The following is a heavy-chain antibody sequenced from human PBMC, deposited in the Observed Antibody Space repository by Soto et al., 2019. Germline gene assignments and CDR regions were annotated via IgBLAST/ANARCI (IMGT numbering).Heavy chain of an antibody. V-gene: IGHV4-39*01. CDR2: IFYLGSS. D-gene: IGHD3-3*02. CDR1: GDSIISSDFY. CDR3: ARHSLALRKNNWFDP. J-gene: IGHJ5*02. Sequence: SETLSLTCTVSGDSIISSDFYWGWVRQPPGRGLEWIGSIFYLGSSYYNPSLKSRVTMSVDTSKNQFSLRLRSVTAADTALYFCARHSLALRKNNWFDPWGQGIMVTVSS.